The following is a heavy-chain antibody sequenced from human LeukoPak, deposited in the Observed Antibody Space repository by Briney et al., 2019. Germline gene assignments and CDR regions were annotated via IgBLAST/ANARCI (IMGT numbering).Heavy chain of an antibody. Sequence: SETLSLTCTVSGGSISSYYWSWSRQPPGKGLDWIGYIYTSGSTNYTPSLKSRVTISVDTSKNQFSLKLSSVTAADTAVYYCARSMIGHFDYWGQGTLVTVSS. J-gene: IGHJ4*02. V-gene: IGHV4-4*09. CDR3: ARSMIGHFDY. CDR2: IYTSGST. D-gene: IGHD3-10*02. CDR1: GGSISSYY.